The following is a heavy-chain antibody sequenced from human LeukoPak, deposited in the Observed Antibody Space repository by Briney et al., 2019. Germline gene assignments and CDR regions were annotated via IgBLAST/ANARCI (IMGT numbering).Heavy chain of an antibody. Sequence: GESLTVSCKGSGYTFTSYWIGWVRQTPGKGVEWMGIIYPGDSDTKYSPSFHGHVTISADKSISTPYLQWSSLKASDTAMYYCARLAVAGPFDYWGQGTLVTVSS. CDR1: GYTFTSYW. V-gene: IGHV5-51*03. CDR2: IYPGDSDT. J-gene: IGHJ4*02. D-gene: IGHD6-19*01. CDR3: ARLAVAGPFDY.